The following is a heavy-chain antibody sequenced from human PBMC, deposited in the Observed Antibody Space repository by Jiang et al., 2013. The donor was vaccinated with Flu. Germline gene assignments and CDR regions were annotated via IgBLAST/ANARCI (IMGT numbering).Heavy chain of an antibody. CDR1: GGSISSSNW. J-gene: IGHJ4*02. Sequence: SGGSISSSNWWSWVRQPPGRGWSGLGKSIIWEHQLQPSLKSRVTISVDKSKNQFSLKLSSVTAADTAVYYCARGSGSYYVFYFDYWGQGTLVTVSS. CDR3: ARGSGSYYVFYFDY. D-gene: IGHD1-26*01. CDR2: SIIWEH. V-gene: IGHV4-4*02.